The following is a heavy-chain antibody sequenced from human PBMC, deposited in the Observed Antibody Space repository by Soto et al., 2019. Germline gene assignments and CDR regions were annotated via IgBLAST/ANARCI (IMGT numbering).Heavy chain of an antibody. J-gene: IGHJ3*02. CDR2: ISYDGSDK. CDR3: ANESNAFDI. V-gene: IGHV3-30*18. CDR1: GFTFSNYA. Sequence: QVQLVESGGGVVQPGRSLRLSCAASGFTFSNYAMHWVRQAPGKGLEWVSFISYDGSDKHYADSVKGRFTISRDNSENTRFRQMNSVRTDGTADYSCANESNAFDIWGQGTVVTVSS.